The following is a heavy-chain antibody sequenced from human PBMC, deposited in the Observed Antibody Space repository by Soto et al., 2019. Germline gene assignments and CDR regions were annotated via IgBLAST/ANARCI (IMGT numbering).Heavy chain of an antibody. Sequence: AGGSLRLSCAASGFTFSSYSMNWVRQAPGKGLEWVSYISSSSSTIYYADSVKGRFTISRDNAKNSLYLQMNSLRAEDTAVYYCARDYHAGYFDWSYYWGQGTLVTVSS. CDR1: GFTFSSYS. V-gene: IGHV3-48*01. D-gene: IGHD3-9*01. CDR3: ARDYHAGYFDWSYY. CDR2: ISSSSSTI. J-gene: IGHJ4*02.